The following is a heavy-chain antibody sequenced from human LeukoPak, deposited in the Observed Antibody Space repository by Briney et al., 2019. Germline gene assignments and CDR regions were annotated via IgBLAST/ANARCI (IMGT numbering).Heavy chain of an antibody. CDR1: DGSISSGSYY. J-gene: IGHJ4*02. Sequence: SETLSLTCTVSDGSISSGSYYWSWIRQPPGKGLEWIGEINHSGSTNYNPSLKSRVTISVDTSKNQFSLKLSSVTAADTAVYYCARVRGYYYKYFDYWGQGTLVTVSS. D-gene: IGHD3-22*01. CDR3: ARVRGYYYKYFDY. CDR2: INHSGST. V-gene: IGHV4-39*07.